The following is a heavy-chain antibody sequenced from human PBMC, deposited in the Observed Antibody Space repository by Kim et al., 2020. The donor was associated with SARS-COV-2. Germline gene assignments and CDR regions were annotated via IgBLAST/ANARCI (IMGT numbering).Heavy chain of an antibody. CDR2: IYPGDSDT. CDR3: AIIPCGGYCSGGSHYYFDF. V-gene: IGHV5-51*01. D-gene: IGHD2-15*01. Sequence: GESLKISCKGSGYSFTSYSIGWVRQMPGKGLEWMGIIYPGDSDTRYSPSFQGQVTISADKSISTAYLQWSSLKASDTAMYYCAIIPCGGYCSGGSHYYFDFGGQGTLVTVSS. CDR1: GYSFTSYS. J-gene: IGHJ4*02.